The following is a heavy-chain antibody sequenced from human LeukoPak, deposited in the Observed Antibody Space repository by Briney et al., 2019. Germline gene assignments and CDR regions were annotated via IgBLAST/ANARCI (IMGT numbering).Heavy chain of an antibody. J-gene: IGHJ5*02. Sequence: ASVKVSCKASGYTFTSYDINWVRQATGQGLEWMGWMNPNSGNTGYAQKFQGRVTMTRNTSISTAYMELSSLRSEDTAVYYCARGISGITIFGVVTSTWFDPWGQGTLVTVSS. CDR3: ARGISGITIFGVVTSTWFDP. D-gene: IGHD3-3*01. V-gene: IGHV1-8*01. CDR1: GYTFTSYD. CDR2: MNPNSGNT.